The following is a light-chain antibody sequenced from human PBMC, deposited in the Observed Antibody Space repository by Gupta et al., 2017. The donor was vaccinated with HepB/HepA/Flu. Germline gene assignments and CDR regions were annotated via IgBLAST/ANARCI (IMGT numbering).Light chain of an antibody. V-gene: IGKV4-1*01. CDR2: WAS. CDR3: QQEDSTPRT. Sequence: DIVMTQSPDSLAVSLGERATINCKSSQSSLYSSNNKNYLAWCQQKPGQPPKPLIYWASSRESGVPDRFSGSGSGTDFTLTITSLQAEDVAIYYCQQEDSTPRTFGQGTKVEIK. J-gene: IGKJ1*01. CDR1: QSSLYSSNNKNY.